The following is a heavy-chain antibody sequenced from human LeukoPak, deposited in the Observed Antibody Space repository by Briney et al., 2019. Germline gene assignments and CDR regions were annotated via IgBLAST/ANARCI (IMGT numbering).Heavy chain of an antibody. Sequence: GGSLRLSCAASGFXFSSYSINWVRQAPGKGLEWVSSISSSSNFIYYADSVKGRFTISRDNAKNSLYLQMNSLRAEDTAVYYCARAISDYDASDIWGQGTMVTVSS. J-gene: IGHJ3*02. D-gene: IGHD4-17*01. V-gene: IGHV3-21*01. CDR1: GFXFSSYS. CDR3: ARAISDYDASDI. CDR2: ISSSSNFI.